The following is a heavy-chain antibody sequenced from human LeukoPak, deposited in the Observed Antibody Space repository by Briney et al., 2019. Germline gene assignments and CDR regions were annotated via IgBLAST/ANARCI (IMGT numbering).Heavy chain of an antibody. J-gene: IGHJ4*02. D-gene: IGHD1-26*01. Sequence: GGSLRLSCAASGFTFSSYGMSWVRQAPGKGLEWVSAISGSGGSTYYADSVKGRFTISRDNSKNTLYLQMNGLKTEDTAVYYCTSPDTTYWGQGTLVTVSS. CDR2: ISGSGGST. V-gene: IGHV3-23*01. CDR1: GFTFSSYG. CDR3: TSPDTTY.